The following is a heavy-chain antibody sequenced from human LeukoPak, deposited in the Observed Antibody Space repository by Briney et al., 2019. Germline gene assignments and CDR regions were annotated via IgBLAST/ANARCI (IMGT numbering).Heavy chain of an antibody. V-gene: IGHV1-69*13. J-gene: IGHJ1*01. CDR3: ARGIQEDFQH. CDR2: IIPIFGTA. CDR1: GYTFTSYG. Sequence: VASVKVSCKASGYTFTSYGISWVRQAPGQGLEWMGGIIPIFGTANYAQKFQGRVTITADESTSTAYMELSSLRSEDTAVYYCARGIQEDFQHWGQGTLVTVSS.